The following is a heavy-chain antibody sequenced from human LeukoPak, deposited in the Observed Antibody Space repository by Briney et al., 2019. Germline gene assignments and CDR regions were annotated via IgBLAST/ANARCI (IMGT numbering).Heavy chain of an antibody. CDR3: AREGEDDILTGNGMDV. CDR1: GGSFSGYY. D-gene: IGHD3-9*01. Sequence: SSETLSLTCAVYGGSFSGYYWSWIRQPPGKGLEWIGEINHSGSTYYNPSLKSRVTISVDTSKNQFSLKLSSVTAADTAVYYCAREGEDDILTGNGMDVWGKGTTVTVSS. CDR2: INHSGST. J-gene: IGHJ6*04. V-gene: IGHV4-34*09.